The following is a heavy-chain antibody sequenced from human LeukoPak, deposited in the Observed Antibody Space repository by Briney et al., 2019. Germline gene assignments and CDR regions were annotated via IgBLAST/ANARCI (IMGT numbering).Heavy chain of an antibody. CDR3: AATLYSGSYYNWFDP. D-gene: IGHD1-26*01. CDR1: GFTFTISA. CDR2: IVVGSGNT. Sequence: SVKVSCKASGFTFTISAMQWVRQARGQRLEWIGWIVVGSGNTNYAQKFQERVTITRDMSTSTAYMELSSLRSEDTAVYYCAATLYSGSYYNWFDPWGQGTLVTVSS. V-gene: IGHV1-58*02. J-gene: IGHJ5*02.